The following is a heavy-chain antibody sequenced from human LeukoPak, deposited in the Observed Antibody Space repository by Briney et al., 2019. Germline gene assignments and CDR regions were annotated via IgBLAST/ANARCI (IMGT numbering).Heavy chain of an antibody. Sequence: PSETLSLTCAVSGGSISSSYWWSWVRQPPGKGLEWIGTIFYSGQTYYNPSLKSRATISVDTSKNQFSLQLRSVTAAGTAVYYCARDREQQLVRFYNAFDIWGQGTMVTVSS. CDR1: GGSISSSYW. CDR3: ARDREQQLVRFYNAFDI. J-gene: IGHJ3*02. V-gene: IGHV4-4*02. CDR2: IFYSGQT. D-gene: IGHD6-13*01.